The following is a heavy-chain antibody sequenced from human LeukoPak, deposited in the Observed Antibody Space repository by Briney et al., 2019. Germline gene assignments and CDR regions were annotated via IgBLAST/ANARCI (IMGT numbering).Heavy chain of an antibody. Sequence: GSLRLSCAASGFTFSKAWMSWVRQPPGKGLEWIGEINHSGSTNYNPSLKSRVTISVDTSKNQFSLKLSSVTAADTAVYYCALYLSGWYRSMDVWGQGTTVTVSS. CDR2: INHSGST. CDR3: ALYLSGWYRSMDV. V-gene: IGHV4-34*08. D-gene: IGHD6-19*01. J-gene: IGHJ6*02. CDR1: GFTFSKAW.